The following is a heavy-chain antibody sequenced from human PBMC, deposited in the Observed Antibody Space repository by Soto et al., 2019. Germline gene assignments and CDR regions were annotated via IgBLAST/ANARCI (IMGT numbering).Heavy chain of an antibody. CDR2: IYYSGST. Sequence: SETLSLTCTVSGGSISSSSYYWGWIRQPPGKGLEWIGSIYYSGSTYYNPSLKSRVTISVDTSKNQFSLKLSSVTAADTAVYYCARHAISYPWYFDYWGQGTLVTVSS. V-gene: IGHV4-39*01. CDR1: GGSISSSSYY. CDR3: ARHAISYPWYFDY. D-gene: IGHD5-12*01. J-gene: IGHJ4*02.